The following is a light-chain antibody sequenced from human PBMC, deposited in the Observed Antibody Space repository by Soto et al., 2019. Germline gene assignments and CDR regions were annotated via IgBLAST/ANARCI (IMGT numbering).Light chain of an antibody. V-gene: IGLV2-14*01. Sequence: QSALAQPASVSGSPGQSITIYCTGTSSDVGGYNYVSWYQQHPGKAPKLLIHEVTTRPSGVSNRFSGSKSGNTASLTISGLQAEDEADYYCNSYRSMSTLVFGTGTKATVL. CDR1: SSDVGGYNY. CDR2: EVT. CDR3: NSYRSMSTLV. J-gene: IGLJ1*01.